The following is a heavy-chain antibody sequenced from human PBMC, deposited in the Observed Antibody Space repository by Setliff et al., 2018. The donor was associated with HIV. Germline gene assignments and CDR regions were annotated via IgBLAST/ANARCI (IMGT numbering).Heavy chain of an antibody. D-gene: IGHD3-16*01. Sequence: PSETLSLTCTVPGGSINDQYFSWIRQSPGKGLEWIGSIDYSGSTEYNPSLNSRGTISIDTSKNELSLKLTSVTAADTAVYYCARHNVITYGGPLFDYYYYGLDVWGHGTTVTVSS. J-gene: IGHJ6*02. CDR1: GGSINDQY. CDR3: ARHNVITYGGPLFDYYYYGLDV. CDR2: IDYSGST. V-gene: IGHV4-59*11.